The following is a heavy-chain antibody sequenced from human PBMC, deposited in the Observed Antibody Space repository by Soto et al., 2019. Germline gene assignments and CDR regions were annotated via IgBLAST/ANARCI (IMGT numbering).Heavy chain of an antibody. CDR2: ISSNGGST. Sequence: PGGPLRVSCSAAGLTFSSYAMHWVRQAPGKGLEYVSAISSNGGSTYYADSVKGRFTISRDNSKNTLYLQMSSLRAEDTAVYYCVKDDHYYDSSGYTRRVAFYYGMDVWGQGTTVTVSS. J-gene: IGHJ6*02. D-gene: IGHD3-22*01. V-gene: IGHV3-64D*08. CDR3: VKDDHYYDSSGYTRRVAFYYGMDV. CDR1: GLTFSSYA.